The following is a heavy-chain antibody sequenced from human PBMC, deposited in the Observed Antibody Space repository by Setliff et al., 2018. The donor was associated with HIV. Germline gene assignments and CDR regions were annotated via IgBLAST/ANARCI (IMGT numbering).Heavy chain of an antibody. CDR2: ISGYNDNT. V-gene: IGHV1-18*01. CDR3: ARDRWELLRRPEYFQH. Sequence: ASVKVSCKASGYTFTRYGISWVRQAPGQGLEWMGWISGYNDNTKYAQKFQGRVTITTDTSTRTVYMELRSLRSDDTAVYYCARDRWELLRRPEYFQHWGQGALVTVSS. D-gene: IGHD1-26*01. J-gene: IGHJ1*01. CDR1: GYTFTRYG.